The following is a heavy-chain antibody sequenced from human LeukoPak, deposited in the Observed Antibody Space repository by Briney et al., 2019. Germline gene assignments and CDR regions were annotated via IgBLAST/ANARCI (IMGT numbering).Heavy chain of an antibody. CDR2: IHHSGNT. CDR3: AREASWLSDHYYYYYYMDV. V-gene: IGHV4-4*02. Sequence: PSETLSLTCAVSGGSISNSYWWSWVRQPPGKGLEWIGEIHHSGNTNYNPSLKSRVTISVDTSKNQFSLKVSSVTAADTAVYYCAREASWLSDHYYYYYYMDVWGKGTTVPVSS. D-gene: IGHD5-12*01. J-gene: IGHJ6*03. CDR1: GGSISNSYW.